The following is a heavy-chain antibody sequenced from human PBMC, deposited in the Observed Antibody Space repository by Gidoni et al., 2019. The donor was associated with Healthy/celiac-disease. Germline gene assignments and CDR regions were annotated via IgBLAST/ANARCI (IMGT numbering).Heavy chain of an antibody. CDR2: FSGSDGIP. V-gene: IGHV3-23*01. CDR3: ATLEGVYDYGDYIFHALDY. J-gene: IGHJ4*02. D-gene: IGHD4-17*01. Sequence: SAFSGSDGIPYYADSVKGRFTISRDNSKHTLYLQMNSLRAEDTAIYYCATLEGVYDYGDYIFHALDYWDQGTLVTVSS.